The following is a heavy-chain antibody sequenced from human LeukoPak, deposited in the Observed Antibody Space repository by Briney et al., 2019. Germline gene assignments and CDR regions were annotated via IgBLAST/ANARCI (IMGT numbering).Heavy chain of an antibody. CDR3: ARALQWLTVEDY. CDR2: INHSGTT. V-gene: IGHV4-34*01. D-gene: IGHD5-12*01. J-gene: IGHJ4*02. Sequence: TSETLSLTCAVYGGSFSGYHWSWIRQSPGEGLEWLGGINHSGTTNYNPSLKSRVTISVDTSKNQFSLKLTSVTAADTAVYYCARALQWLTVEDYWGQGTLVTVSS. CDR1: GGSFSGYH.